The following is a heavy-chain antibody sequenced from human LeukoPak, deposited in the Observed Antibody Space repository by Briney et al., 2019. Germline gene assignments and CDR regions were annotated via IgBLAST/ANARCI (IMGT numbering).Heavy chain of an antibody. J-gene: IGHJ4*02. CDR2: INPSGGST. Sequence: ASVKVSCKASGYTFTSYYMHWVRQAPGQGLEWMGIINPSGGSTSYAQKFQSRVTMTRDMSTSTVYMGLSSVRSEDTSVYYCASNYYDSSGYYHLDYWGQGTLVTVSS. D-gene: IGHD3-22*01. V-gene: IGHV1-46*01. CDR3: ASNYYDSSGYYHLDY. CDR1: GYTFTSYY.